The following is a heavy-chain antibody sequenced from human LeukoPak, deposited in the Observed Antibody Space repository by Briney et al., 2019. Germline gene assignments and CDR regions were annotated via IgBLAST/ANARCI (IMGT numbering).Heavy chain of an antibody. Sequence: KSGGSLRLSCAVSGFTFSDYYMSWIRQAPGKGLEWVSYISSGGSTISHADSVKGRFTISRDNAENSLYLQMNSLRAEDTAVYYCAKVQQLINWFDPWGQGTLVTVSS. CDR1: GFTFSDYY. V-gene: IGHV3-11*01. CDR2: ISSGGSTI. CDR3: AKVQQLINWFDP. D-gene: IGHD6-13*01. J-gene: IGHJ5*02.